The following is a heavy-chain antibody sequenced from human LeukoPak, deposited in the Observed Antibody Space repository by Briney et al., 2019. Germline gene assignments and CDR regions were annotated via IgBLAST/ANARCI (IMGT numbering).Heavy chain of an antibody. CDR1: GGSISSGSYY. J-gene: IGHJ6*03. CDR2: IYTTGST. Sequence: SETLSLTCTVSGGSISSGSYYWSWIRQPAGKGLEWIGRIYTTGSTNYNPSLKSRVTISVDTSKNQFSLKLSSVTAADTAVYYCARSSSSGSYFYRYYYVDVWGKGTTVTISS. D-gene: IGHD3-10*01. CDR3: ARSSSSGSYFYRYYYVDV. V-gene: IGHV4-61*02.